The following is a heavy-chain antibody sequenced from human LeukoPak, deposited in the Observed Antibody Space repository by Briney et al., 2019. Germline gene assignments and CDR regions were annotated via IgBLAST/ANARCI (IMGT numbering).Heavy chain of an antibody. D-gene: IGHD3-16*01. CDR3: ARIDGPTVFTYYMDL. Sequence: HPGGSLRLSCATSGFSFNRRGMNWVRQPPGKGLEWVSYISPRSETIFYAESVQGRFAVTRDDAKGSLYLQMHTLRVEDTAVYYCARIDGPTVFTYYMDLWGKGTTVTVAS. J-gene: IGHJ6*03. V-gene: IGHV3-48*04. CDR1: GFSFNRRG. CDR2: ISPRSETI.